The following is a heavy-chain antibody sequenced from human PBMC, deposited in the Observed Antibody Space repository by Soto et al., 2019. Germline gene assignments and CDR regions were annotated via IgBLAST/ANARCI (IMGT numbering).Heavy chain of an antibody. CDR2: HYSDVST. Sequence: PSETLSLTCNVSGGSVSSGGYYWSWVRQNPEKGLEWIGYHYSDVSTFYNPALQSRAVISVDRAKNQLFLNLRSVTAADTAVYYCARASHAGKLLDDWGQGTLVTVSS. CDR1: GGSVSSGGYY. V-gene: IGHV4-31*03. CDR3: ARASHAGKLLDD. J-gene: IGHJ4*01. D-gene: IGHD6-13*01.